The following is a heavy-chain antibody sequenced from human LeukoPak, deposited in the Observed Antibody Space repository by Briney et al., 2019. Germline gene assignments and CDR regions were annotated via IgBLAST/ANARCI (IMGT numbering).Heavy chain of an antibody. J-gene: IGHJ4*02. CDR1: GFIFGDYA. V-gene: IGHV3-49*04. Sequence: GGSLRLSCTGSGFIFGDYAMNWVRQAPGQGLEGVGVIRSKAYGGTAEYAASVKGRFTISRDDSKSIAYLQMSSLKTEDTAVYYCTSDEGEDTSYWGQGTLVTVSS. CDR3: TSDEGEDTSY. D-gene: IGHD1-26*01. CDR2: IRSKAYGGTA.